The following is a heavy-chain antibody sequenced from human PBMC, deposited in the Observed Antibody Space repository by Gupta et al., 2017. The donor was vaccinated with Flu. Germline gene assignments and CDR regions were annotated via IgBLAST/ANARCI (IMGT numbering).Heavy chain of an antibody. D-gene: IGHD1-26*01. CDR2: ISSSGSTI. Sequence: KGLEWVSYISSSGSTIYYADSVKGRFTISRDNAKNSLYLQMNSLRAEDTAVYHCARETRQYSGTYYYYGMDVWGQGTTVTVSS. CDR3: ARETRQYSGTYYYYGMDV. J-gene: IGHJ6*02. V-gene: IGHV3-48*01.